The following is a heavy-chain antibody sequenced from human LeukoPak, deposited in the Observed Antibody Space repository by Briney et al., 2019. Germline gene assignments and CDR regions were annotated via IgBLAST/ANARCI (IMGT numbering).Heavy chain of an antibody. CDR1: GFTFSSYA. V-gene: IGHV3-23*01. Sequence: GGSLRLSCAASGFTFSSYAMSWVRQAPGKGLEWVSAISGSGGSTYYADSVKGRFTISRDNSKNTLYLQMNSLRAEDTAVYYCARGGIYCTTTTCRPAAFDIWGQGTVVTVSS. D-gene: IGHD2-2*01. CDR2: ISGSGGST. J-gene: IGHJ3*02. CDR3: ARGGIYCTTTTCRPAAFDI.